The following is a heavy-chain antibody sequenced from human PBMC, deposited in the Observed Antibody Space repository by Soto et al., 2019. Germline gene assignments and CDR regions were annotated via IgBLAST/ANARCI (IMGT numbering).Heavy chain of an antibody. Sequence: PSETLSLTCTVSGGSISSYYWSWIRQPPGKGLEWIVYIYYSGSTNYNPSLKSRVTISVDTSKNQFSLKLSSVTAADTAVYYCARLGGGCSSTSCSYEYFQHWGQGTLVTVSS. CDR2: IYYSGST. D-gene: IGHD2-2*01. CDR1: GGSISSYY. CDR3: ARLGGGCSSTSCSYEYFQH. V-gene: IGHV4-59*01. J-gene: IGHJ1*01.